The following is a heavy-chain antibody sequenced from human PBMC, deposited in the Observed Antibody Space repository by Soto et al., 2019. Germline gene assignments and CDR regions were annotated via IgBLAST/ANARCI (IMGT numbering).Heavy chain of an antibody. J-gene: IGHJ6*03. CDR2: MSSSGRT. V-gene: IGHV4-39*01. D-gene: IGHD4-17*01. CDR1: GCSISSGSYY. CDR3: SRFSSGDYGGGYMEV. Sequence: SETLSLTCPVSGCSISSGSYYWGWIRQRPGKGLEWIGSMSSSGRTYYKPSLESRVTLYVDTSNHHFSVWLSSVTAADTAVYYCSRFSSGDYGGGYMEVWGKGTTVTVCS.